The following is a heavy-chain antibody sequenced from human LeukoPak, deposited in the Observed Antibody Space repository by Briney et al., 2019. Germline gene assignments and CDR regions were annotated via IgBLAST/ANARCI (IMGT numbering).Heavy chain of an antibody. Sequence: KTSETLSLTCGVHGGSFSGYSCNWIRQPPGKGLEWIGEINHRGSTNYNPSLKSRVTISEDTSKKQFSLKLTSVTAADTAIYYCAGGPYCSGGTCSFYFYGLAVWGPGTAVTVSS. V-gene: IGHV4-34*01. CDR1: GGSFSGYS. CDR3: AGGPYCSGGTCSFYFYGLAV. CDR2: INHRGST. D-gene: IGHD2-15*01. J-gene: IGHJ6*02.